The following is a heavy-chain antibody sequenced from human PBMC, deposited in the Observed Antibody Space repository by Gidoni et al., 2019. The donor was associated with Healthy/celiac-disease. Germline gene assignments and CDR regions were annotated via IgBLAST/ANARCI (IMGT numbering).Heavy chain of an antibody. CDR2: ISLNSGSI. D-gene: IGHD3-3*01. V-gene: IGHV3-9*01. J-gene: IGHJ4*02. CDR3: AKDIGGDFWSGYFDY. Sequence: EVQLVASGGGLVQPGRSLRLSCAASGFTFDDYAMHWVRQAPGKGLEWVSGISLNSGSIGYADSVKGRFTISRDNAKNSLYLQMNSLRAEDTALYYCAKDIGGDFWSGYFDYWGQGTLVTVSS. CDR1: GFTFDDYA.